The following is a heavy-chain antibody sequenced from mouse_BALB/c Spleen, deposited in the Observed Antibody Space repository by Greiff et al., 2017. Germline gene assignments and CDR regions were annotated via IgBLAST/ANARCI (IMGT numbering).Heavy chain of an antibody. CDR3: ARRPGDYFDY. CDR1: GYSITSDYA. Sequence: EVKLVESGPGLVKPSQSLSLTCTVTGYSITSDYAWNWIRQFPGNKLEWMGYISYSGSTSYNPSLKSRISITRDTSKNQFFLQLNSVTTEDTATYYCARRPGDYFDYWGQGTTLTVSS. CDR2: ISYSGST. V-gene: IGHV3-2*02. J-gene: IGHJ2*01.